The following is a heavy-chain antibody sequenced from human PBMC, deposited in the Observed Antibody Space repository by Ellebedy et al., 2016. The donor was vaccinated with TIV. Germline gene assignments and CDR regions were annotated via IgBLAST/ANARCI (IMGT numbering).Heavy chain of an antibody. Sequence: ASVKVSXKASGYTFTSYGISWVRQAPGQGLEWMGWINADNGNTNYAQKFQGRVTMTTDRSTSTAYMELRSLRSDDTAVYYCARGYSASSPVFDPWGQGTLVTVSS. V-gene: IGHV1-18*01. D-gene: IGHD2-15*01. J-gene: IGHJ5*02. CDR2: INADNGNT. CDR1: GYTFTSYG. CDR3: ARGYSASSPVFDP.